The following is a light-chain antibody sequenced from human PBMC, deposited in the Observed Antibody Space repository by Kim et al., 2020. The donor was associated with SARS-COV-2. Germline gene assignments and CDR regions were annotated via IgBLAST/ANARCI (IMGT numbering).Light chain of an antibody. CDR3: TSRDSNGNKMV. J-gene: IGLJ2*01. CDR2: SKN. Sequence: ALGQTVRSTCQGGNLRRYYASWCQQKPGDAPRHVIYSKNRRPSGSPARFSGSSPGNTASLPITGAQAEEDADYYCTSRDSNGNKMVFGGGTKLTVL. CDR1: NLRRYY. V-gene: IGLV3-19*01.